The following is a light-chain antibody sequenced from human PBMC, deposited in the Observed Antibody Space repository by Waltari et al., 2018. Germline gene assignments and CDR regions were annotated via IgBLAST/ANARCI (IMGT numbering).Light chain of an antibody. Sequence: DIVVTLSPDSLAVSLGERATINCKSSQSVLYSSNNKNYLAWYQQKPGQPPKLLIYWASTRESGVPDRFSGSGSGTDFTLTISSLQAEDVAVYYCQQYYSTIFTFGPGTKVDI. CDR2: WAS. CDR3: QQYYSTIFT. CDR1: QSVLYSSNNKNY. V-gene: IGKV4-1*01. J-gene: IGKJ3*01.